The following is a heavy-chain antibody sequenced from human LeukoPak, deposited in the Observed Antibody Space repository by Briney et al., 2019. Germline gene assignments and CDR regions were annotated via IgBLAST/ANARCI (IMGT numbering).Heavy chain of an antibody. D-gene: IGHD6-13*01. CDR2: IYSGGST. J-gene: IGHJ5*02. V-gene: IGHV3-66*01. CDR3: ARDGIAAAFDP. Sequence: GGSLRLSCAASGFTVSSYYMSWVRQAPGKGLEWVSVIYSGGSTYYADSVKGRFTISRDNSKNTLYLQMNSLRAEDTAVYYCARDGIAAAFDPWGQGTLVTVSS. CDR1: GFTVSSYY.